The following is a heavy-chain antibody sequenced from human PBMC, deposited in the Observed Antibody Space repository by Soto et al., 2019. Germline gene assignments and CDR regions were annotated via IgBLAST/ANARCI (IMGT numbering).Heavy chain of an antibody. CDR3: SRCQPPYNGNDGTLDY. D-gene: IGHD1-1*01. CDR1: GFIFSRHS. Sequence: EVQLLESGGGLVQPGGSLRLSCEASGFIFSRHSMNWVRQAPGKGLEWVSSINGGGGSTYYADSVKGRFTISRDNSDNTLFLQMTSLRAEDTAVYYCSRCQPPYNGNDGTLDYWGQGILVTVSS. CDR2: INGGGGST. V-gene: IGHV3-23*01. J-gene: IGHJ4*02.